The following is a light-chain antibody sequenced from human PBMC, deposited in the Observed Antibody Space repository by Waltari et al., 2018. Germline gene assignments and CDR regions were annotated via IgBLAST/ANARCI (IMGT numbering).Light chain of an antibody. CDR1: RSDVGGYNY. CDR2: EVS. V-gene: IGLV2-14*01. J-gene: IGLJ1*01. CDR3: SSYTSSSTLEV. Sequence: QSALTQPASVSGSPGQSITISCTGTRSDVGGYNYVSWYQQHPGKAPKLLIYEVSNRPSGVSSRFSGSKSGNTASLTISGLQAEDEADYYCSSYTSSSTLEVFGTGTKVTVL.